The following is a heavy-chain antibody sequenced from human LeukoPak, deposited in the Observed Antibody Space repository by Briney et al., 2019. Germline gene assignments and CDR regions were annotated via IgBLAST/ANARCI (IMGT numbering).Heavy chain of an antibody. CDR3: ARDGEVYDFWSGYGYHNWFDP. CDR2: INPSGGST. D-gene: IGHD3-3*01. V-gene: IGHV1-46*01. CDR1: GYTFTSYY. J-gene: IGHJ5*02. Sequence: ASVKVSCKASGYTFTSYYMHWVRQAPGQGLEWMGIINPSGGSTSYAQKFQGRVTMTRDTSTSTVYMELSSLRSEDTAVYYCARDGEVYDFWSGYGYHNWFDPWGQGTLVTVSS.